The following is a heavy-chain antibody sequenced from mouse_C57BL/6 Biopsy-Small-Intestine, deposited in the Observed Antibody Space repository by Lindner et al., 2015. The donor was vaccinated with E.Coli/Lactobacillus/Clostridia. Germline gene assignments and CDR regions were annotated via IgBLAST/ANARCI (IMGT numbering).Heavy chain of an antibody. V-gene: IGHV5-17*01. J-gene: IGHJ4*01. Sequence: VQLQESGGGLVRPGGSLKLSCAASGFTFSDFGMHWVRQAPEKGLEWVAYVSSGSSTIYYADTVKGRFTISRDNAKNTLFLQMTSLRSEDTAMYYCARGTSGGMDYWGQGTSVTVSS. CDR3: ARGTSGGMDY. D-gene: IGHD1-1*01. CDR1: GFTFSDFG. CDR2: VSSGSSTI.